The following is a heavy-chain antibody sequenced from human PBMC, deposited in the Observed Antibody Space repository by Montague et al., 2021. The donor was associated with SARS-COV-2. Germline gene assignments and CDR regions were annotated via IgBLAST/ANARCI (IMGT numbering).Heavy chain of an antibody. D-gene: IGHD3-16*02. CDR2: ISSSSSYI. CDR1: GFTFGSYS. J-gene: IGHJ4*02. CDR3: ARDLGYDYVWGSYRHLDN. Sequence: SLRLSCAASGFTFGSYSMNWVRQAPGKGLEWVSSISSSSSYIYYADSVKGRFTISRDNAKNSLYLQMNSLRAEDTAAYYCARDLGYDYVWGSYRHLDNWGQGTLVTVSS. V-gene: IGHV3-21*01.